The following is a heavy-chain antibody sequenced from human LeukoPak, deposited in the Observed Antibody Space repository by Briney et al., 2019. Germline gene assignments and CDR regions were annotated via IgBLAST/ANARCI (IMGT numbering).Heavy chain of an antibody. D-gene: IGHD5-18*01. J-gene: IGHJ4*02. CDR3: ARGSGYSYGPALDY. CDR2: INHSGST. CDR1: GGSFSGYY. Sequence: SETLSLTCAVYGGSFSGYYWSWIRQPPGKGLEWIGEINHSGSTNYNPSLKSRVTISVDTSKNQFSLKLSSVTAADTAVYYCARGSGYSYGPALDYWGQGTLVTVSS. V-gene: IGHV4-34*01.